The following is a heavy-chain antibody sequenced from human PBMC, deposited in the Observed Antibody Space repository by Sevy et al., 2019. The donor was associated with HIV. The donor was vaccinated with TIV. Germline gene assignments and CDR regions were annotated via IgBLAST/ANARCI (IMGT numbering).Heavy chain of an antibody. CDR3: ARVGLDF. CDR1: GFTFSDYG. Sequence: GGSLRLSCAASGFTFSDYGMNWVRQTPGKGLEWLSYISGTSDTIYLGDSVRGRFTISRDNAKNSLYLQMNNLRAEDTALYYCARVGLDFWGRGTMVTVSS. J-gene: IGHJ3*01. CDR2: ISGTSDTI. V-gene: IGHV3-48*01.